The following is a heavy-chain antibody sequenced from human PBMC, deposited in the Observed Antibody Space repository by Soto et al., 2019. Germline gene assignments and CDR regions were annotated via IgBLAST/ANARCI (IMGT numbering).Heavy chain of an antibody. CDR1: GGSISSSSYY. D-gene: IGHD3-10*01. CDR2: IYYSGST. CDR3: ATLPSLLWFGDSPNWFDP. Sequence: QLQLQESGPGLVKPSETLSLTCTVSGGSISSSSYYWGWIRQPPGKGLEWIGSIYYSGSTYYNPSLKSRVTISVDTPKNQVSLKLSAVTAADTAVYYYATLPSLLWFGDSPNWFDPWGEGTLVTVSS. J-gene: IGHJ5*02. V-gene: IGHV4-39*01.